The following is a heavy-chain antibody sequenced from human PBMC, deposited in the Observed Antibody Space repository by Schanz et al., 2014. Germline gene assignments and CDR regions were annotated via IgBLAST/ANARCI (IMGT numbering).Heavy chain of an antibody. CDR2: INSDGTTT. Sequence: VQLLESGGGLVQPGGSLRLSCAASGFTVSKNYMSWVRQAPGKGLEWVSHINSDGTTTTYADSVKGRFTISRDNAENTLYLQMNRLRAEDTGVYYCARGREVVAKIFDVWGQGTMVTVSS. CDR1: GFTVSKNY. V-gene: IGHV3-74*02. D-gene: IGHD3-22*01. J-gene: IGHJ3*01. CDR3: ARGREVVAKIFDV.